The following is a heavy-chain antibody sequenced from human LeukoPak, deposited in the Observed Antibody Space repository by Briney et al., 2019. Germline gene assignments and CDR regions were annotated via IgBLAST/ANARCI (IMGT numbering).Heavy chain of an antibody. CDR1: GGSISSSSYY. CDR2: IYYSGST. V-gene: IGHV4-39*02. CDR3: AREIIAVAGGKDY. D-gene: IGHD6-19*01. Sequence: SETLSLTCTVSGGSISSSSYYWGWIRQPPGKGLEWIGSIYYSGSTYYNPSLKSRVTISVDTSKNQFSLKLSSVTAADTAVYYCAREIIAVAGGKDYWGQGTLVTVSS. J-gene: IGHJ4*02.